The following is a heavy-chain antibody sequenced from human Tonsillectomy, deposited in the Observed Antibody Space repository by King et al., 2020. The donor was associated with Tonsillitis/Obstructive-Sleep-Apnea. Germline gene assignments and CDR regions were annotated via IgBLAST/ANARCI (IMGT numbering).Heavy chain of an antibody. D-gene: IGHD2-8*02. V-gene: IGHV2-5*02. Sequence: VTLQESGPTLVQPTQTLTLTCTFSGFSLTTGGVGVGWIRQPPGRALEWLALIYWDDDKQYSPSLKSRLTITKDTSKNQVVLTLANVDPVDTATYYCAHRQGFCTGGNCPRWFDPWGQGTLVTVSS. CDR1: GFSLTTGGVG. CDR3: AHRQGFCTGGNCPRWFDP. CDR2: IYWDDDK. J-gene: IGHJ5*02.